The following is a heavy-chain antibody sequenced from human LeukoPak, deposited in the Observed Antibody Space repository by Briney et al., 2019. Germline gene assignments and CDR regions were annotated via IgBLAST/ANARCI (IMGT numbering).Heavy chain of an antibody. V-gene: IGHV3-64*01. D-gene: IGHD1-26*01. J-gene: IGHJ4*02. CDR3: ARTTPYYFDY. Sequence: PGGSLRLSCVAAGFSVTSNGMHWVGQAPGKGLEDVSAISSNGVDTYYGNSVKGRFTVSRDTSKNTVYLQMNSLRAEDTAVYYCARTTPYYFDYWGQGTLVTVSS. CDR1: GFSVTSNG. CDR2: ISSNGVDT.